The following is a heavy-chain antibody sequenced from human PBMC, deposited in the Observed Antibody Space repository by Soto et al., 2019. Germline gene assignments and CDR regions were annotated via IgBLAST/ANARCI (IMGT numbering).Heavy chain of an antibody. CDR2: IIPVFGTP. Sequence: SVKVSCKSSGYIFKNYAVTWLRQAPGQGLEWMGGIIPVFGTPDYSQKFRGRVTIAADESTSTVYMELRSLTSEDTAVYYCARHLYDYVWGSYRHWGQGTLVTVSS. CDR3: ARHLYDYVWGSYRH. D-gene: IGHD3-16*02. CDR1: GYIFKNYA. V-gene: IGHV1-69*13. J-gene: IGHJ4*02.